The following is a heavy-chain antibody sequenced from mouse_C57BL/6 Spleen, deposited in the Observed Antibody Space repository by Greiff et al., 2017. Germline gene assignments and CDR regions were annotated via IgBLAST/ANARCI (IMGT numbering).Heavy chain of an antibody. CDR3: ARGYGNYGGDY. V-gene: IGHV1-69*01. J-gene: IGHJ2*01. D-gene: IGHD2-1*01. CDR1: GYTFTSYW. Sequence: VQLQQPGAELVMPGASVKLSCKASGYTFTSYWMHWVKQRPGQGLEWIGEIDPSDSYTNYNQKFKGKSTLTVDKSSSTAYMQLSSLTSEDSAVYYCARGYGNYGGDYWGQGTTLTVSS. CDR2: IDPSDSYT.